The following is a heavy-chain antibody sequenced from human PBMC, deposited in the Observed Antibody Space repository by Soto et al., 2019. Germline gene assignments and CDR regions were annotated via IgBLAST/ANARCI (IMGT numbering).Heavy chain of an antibody. Sequence: EVQRVESGGGLVQPGGSLRLSCAASGVTVSSNYMSLVRQAPGKGLEWVSVIYSGGSTYYADSVKGRFTISRDNSKNTLYLQMNSLRAEDTAVYYCARHGYNYGGGYFDYWGQGTLVTVSS. CDR1: GVTVSSNY. D-gene: IGHD5-18*01. CDR2: IYSGGST. J-gene: IGHJ4*02. CDR3: ARHGYNYGGGYFDY. V-gene: IGHV3-66*04.